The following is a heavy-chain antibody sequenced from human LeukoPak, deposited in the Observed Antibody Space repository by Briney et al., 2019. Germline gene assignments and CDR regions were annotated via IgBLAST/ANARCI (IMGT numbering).Heavy chain of an antibody. D-gene: IGHD3-22*01. CDR1: GSTFTSYY. CDR3: ARDLWNFYDDSGYNRDFDS. V-gene: IGHV1-46*01. Sequence: ASVKVSCKASGSTFTSYYVHWLRQAPGQGLEWMGIINPSGGSTTYAQKFQGRITVTTDTSTSTVYMELRNLRSDDTAVYYCARDLWNFYDDSGYNRDFDSWGQGTLVTVSS. J-gene: IGHJ5*01. CDR2: INPSGGST.